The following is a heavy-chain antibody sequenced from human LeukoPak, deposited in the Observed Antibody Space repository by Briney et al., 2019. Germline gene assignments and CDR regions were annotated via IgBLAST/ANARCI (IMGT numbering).Heavy chain of an antibody. CDR2: MNPNSGNT. CDR1: GYTFTSYD. Sequence: ASVKVSCKASGYTFTSYDINWVRQATGQGLEWMGWMNPNSGNTGYAQKFQGRVTMTRDTSISTAYMELSRLRSDDTAVYYCARFNGYATTNWFDPWGQGTLVTVSS. D-gene: IGHD1-1*01. V-gene: IGHV1-8*01. CDR3: ARFNGYATTNWFDP. J-gene: IGHJ5*02.